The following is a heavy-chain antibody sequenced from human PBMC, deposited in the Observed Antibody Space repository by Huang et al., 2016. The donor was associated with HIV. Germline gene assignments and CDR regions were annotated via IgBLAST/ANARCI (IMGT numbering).Heavy chain of an antibody. D-gene: IGHD3-10*01. J-gene: IGHJ5*02. CDR2: IYYTGST. CDR1: GGSVSSTNY. Sequence: QLQLQESGPGLVKPSETLSLTCNVSGGSVSSTNYWGWIRQPPGKGLEWIGTIYYTGSTYSNPSLKRRVTIAVDTSNNQCYLKVTSVTAADTAFYYCARPPGSGILGGWFDPWGQGALVTVSS. CDR3: ARPPGSGILGGWFDP. V-gene: IGHV4-39*01.